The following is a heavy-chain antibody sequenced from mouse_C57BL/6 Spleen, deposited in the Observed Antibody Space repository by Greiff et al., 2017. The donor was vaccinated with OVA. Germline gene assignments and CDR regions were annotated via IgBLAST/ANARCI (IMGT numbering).Heavy chain of an antibody. CDR2: ITHSGET. V-gene: IGHV12-3*01. J-gene: IGHJ3*01. CDR1: GFPITSGYY. CDR3: AGDIYDYGGFAY. D-gene: IGHD2-4*01. Sequence: VKLQQSGPGLVKPSQSLFLTCSITGFPITSGYYWIWIRQSPGKPLEWMGYITHSGETFYNPSLQSPISITRETSKNQFFLQLNSVTTEDTAMYYCAGDIYDYGGFAYWGQGTLVTVSA.